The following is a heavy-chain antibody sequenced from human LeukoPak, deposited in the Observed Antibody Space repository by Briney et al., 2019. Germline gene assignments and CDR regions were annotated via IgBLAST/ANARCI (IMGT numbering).Heavy chain of an antibody. J-gene: IGHJ4*02. V-gene: IGHV4-30-4*07. Sequence: PSETLSLTCAVSGGSISSGGYSWSWLRQPPGKGLEWIAYMYYTGNTYYNPSLKSRVTISVDTSKNQFSLKLSSVTAADTAVYYCARRLRGSGSYYPFDYWGQGTLVTVSS. CDR3: ARRLRGSGSYYPFDY. D-gene: IGHD3-10*01. CDR1: GGSISSGGYS. CDR2: MYYTGNT.